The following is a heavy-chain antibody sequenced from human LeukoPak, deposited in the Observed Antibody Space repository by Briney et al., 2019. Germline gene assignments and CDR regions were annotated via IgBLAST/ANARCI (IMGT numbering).Heavy chain of an antibody. Sequence: GGSLRLSCAASGFTFSDYYMSWIRQAPGKGLEWVSYISSSGSTIYYADSVKGRFTISRDNSKNTLYLQMNSLRAEDTAVYYCARDTHSGYDWGDFDYWGQGTLVTVSS. D-gene: IGHD5-12*01. V-gene: IGHV3-11*04. CDR1: GFTFSDYY. CDR3: ARDTHSGYDWGDFDY. J-gene: IGHJ4*02. CDR2: ISSSGSTI.